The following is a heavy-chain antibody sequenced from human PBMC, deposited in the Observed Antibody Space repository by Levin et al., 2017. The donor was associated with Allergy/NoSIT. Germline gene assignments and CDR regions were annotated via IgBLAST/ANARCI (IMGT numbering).Heavy chain of an antibody. V-gene: IGHV3-11*03. J-gene: IGHJ6*02. CDR3: ARCRAAATNYYYGMDV. D-gene: IGHD6-13*01. CDR2: ISTKGRYI. CDR1: GFPLSDFF. Sequence: PGGSLRLSCGASGFPLSDFFMSWIRQAPGKGLQWVAYISTKGRYIKYADSVRGRFTISRDNAKNSLDLQMTSLRTDDSAVYYCARCRAAATNYYYGMDVWGQGTTVTVSS.